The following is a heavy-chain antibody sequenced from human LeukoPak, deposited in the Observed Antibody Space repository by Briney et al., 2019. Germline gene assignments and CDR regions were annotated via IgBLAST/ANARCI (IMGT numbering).Heavy chain of an antibody. D-gene: IGHD2-21*02. CDR2: IIPIFGTA. CDR1: GGTFNNYT. V-gene: IGHV1-69*06. Sequence: SVKVSCKASGGTFNNYTISWLRQAPGQGLDWMGGIIPIFGTANYAQKFQGRVTITADKSTSRVYMDLSSLRSEDTAVYYCARTDCGGDCYSSRGWFDPWGQGTLVTVSS. CDR3: ARTDCGGDCYSSRGWFDP. J-gene: IGHJ5*02.